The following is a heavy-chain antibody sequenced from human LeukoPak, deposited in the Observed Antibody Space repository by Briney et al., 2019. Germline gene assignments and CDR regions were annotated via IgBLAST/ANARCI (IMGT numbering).Heavy chain of an antibody. J-gene: IGHJ4*02. Sequence: GGSLRLSCAASGFTFSSYCMSWVRQAPGKGLEWVANIKQDGSQKNYADSVKGRFTISRDNAKNTLYLQLNSVRAEDTAVDYCSRCLSCTPSCYECFDYWGQGTLVTVSS. CDR1: GFTFSSYC. CDR2: IKQDGSQK. V-gene: IGHV3-7*03. D-gene: IGHD2-2*01. CDR3: SRCLSCTPSCYECFDY.